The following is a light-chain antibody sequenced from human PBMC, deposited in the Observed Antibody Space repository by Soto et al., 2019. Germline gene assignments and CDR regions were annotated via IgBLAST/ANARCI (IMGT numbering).Light chain of an antibody. V-gene: IGKV3-15*01. CDR3: QQYDKWPPT. J-gene: IGKJ1*01. Sequence: EIVMTQSPATLSVSPGERTTLSCRASQSVSRILAWYQQKPGRAPRLLIYGASTRATGIPVRFSGSGSGTEFTLTISSLQSEDFAVYYCQQYDKWPPTFGQGTKVDI. CDR1: QSVSRI. CDR2: GAS.